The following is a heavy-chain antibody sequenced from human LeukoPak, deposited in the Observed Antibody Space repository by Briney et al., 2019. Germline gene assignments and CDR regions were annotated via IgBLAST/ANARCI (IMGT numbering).Heavy chain of an antibody. CDR2: ISGSGGIT. Sequence: GGSLRLSCAASGFTFSSYTMSWVRQAPGKGKEWVSLISGSGGITYYADSVKGRFTISRDNSKNTLYLQMDSLRAEDTAVYYCAKDSASVGGPTTDWGQGTLVTVSS. CDR1: GFTFSSYT. J-gene: IGHJ4*02. V-gene: IGHV3-23*01. CDR3: AKDSASVGGPTTD. D-gene: IGHD2-15*01.